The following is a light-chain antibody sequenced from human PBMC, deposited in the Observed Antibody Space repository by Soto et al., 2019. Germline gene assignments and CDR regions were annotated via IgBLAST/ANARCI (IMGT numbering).Light chain of an antibody. V-gene: IGKV3D-15*01. CDR1: QSVDND. CDR2: DAS. J-gene: IGKJ1*01. CDR3: QQYNNWWT. Sequence: EIVMTQSPATLSVSPGDRATLSCRASQSVDNDLAWYQQKPGQPPRLLIYDASTRATGIPARFSGSQSGTEFTLTISSLLSEDFAVYYCQQYNNWWTFGQGTKVEIK.